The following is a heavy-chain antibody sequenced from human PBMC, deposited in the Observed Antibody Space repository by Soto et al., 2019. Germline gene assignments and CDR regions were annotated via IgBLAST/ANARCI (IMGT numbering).Heavy chain of an antibody. D-gene: IGHD2-15*01. CDR3: ARPLSGYCSGGSCPLDI. J-gene: IGHJ3*02. CDR2: IYPGDSDT. CDR1: GYSFTSYW. Sequence: TGESLKISCKGSGYSFTSYWIGWVRQMPGKGLEWMGIIYPGDSDTRYSPSFQGQVTISADKSISTAYLQWTSLKASDTAIYYCARPLSGYCSGGSCPLDIWGQGTMVTVSS. V-gene: IGHV5-51*01.